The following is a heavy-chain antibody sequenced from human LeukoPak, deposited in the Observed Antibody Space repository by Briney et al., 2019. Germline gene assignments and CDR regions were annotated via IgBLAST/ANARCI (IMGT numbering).Heavy chain of an antibody. V-gene: IGHV1-18*01. J-gene: IGHJ4*02. CDR3: ARIGSHIVVVTAMDY. Sequence: ASVKVSCKASGYTFTSYGISWVRQAPGQGLEWMGWISAYNGNTNYAQKLQGRVTMTTDTSTSTAYMELRSLRSDDTAGYYCARIGSHIVVVTAMDYWGQGTLVTVSS. CDR2: ISAYNGNT. CDR1: GYTFTSYG. D-gene: IGHD2-21*02.